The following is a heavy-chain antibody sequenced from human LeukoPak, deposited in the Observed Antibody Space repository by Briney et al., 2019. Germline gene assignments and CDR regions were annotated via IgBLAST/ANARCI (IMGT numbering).Heavy chain of an antibody. J-gene: IGHJ6*03. CDR2: ITGNGATT. D-gene: IGHD1-26*01. V-gene: IGHV3-23*01. Sequence: PGGSLRLSCAASGFSFRNYGMNLVRAAPGKGLEGVSGITGNGATTYYADSVKGRFTISRDNAKNSLYLQMNSPRAEDTAVYYCARDRGSYYSDYYYYYMDVWGKGTTVTVSS. CDR3: ARDRGSYYSDYYYYYMDV. CDR1: GFSFRNYG.